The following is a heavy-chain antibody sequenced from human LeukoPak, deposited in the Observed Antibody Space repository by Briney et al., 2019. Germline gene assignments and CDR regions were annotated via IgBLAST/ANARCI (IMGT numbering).Heavy chain of an antibody. CDR1: GYSISSGYY. J-gene: IGHJ4*02. V-gene: IGHV4-38-2*02. CDR3: ARGDIVATILDY. CDR2: IYHSGST. D-gene: IGHD5-12*01. Sequence: SETLSLTCTVSGYSISSGYYWGWIRQPPGKGLEWIGSIYHSGSTYYNPSLKSRVTISVDTSKNQFSLKLSSVTAADTAVYYCARGDIVATILDYWGQGTLVTVSS.